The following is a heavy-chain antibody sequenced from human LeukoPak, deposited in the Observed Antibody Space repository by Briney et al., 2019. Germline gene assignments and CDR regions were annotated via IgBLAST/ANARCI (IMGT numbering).Heavy chain of an antibody. CDR2: TFHSGST. CDR3: ARAKPNWNPPDV. D-gene: IGHD1-1*01. V-gene: IGHV4-59*08. Sequence: PSETLSLTCTVSGDSISSNFWSWIRQPPGKGLEWIGYTFHSGSTSYNPSLKSRVTILQDTSKSQFSLHLNSVTAADTAVYYCARAKPNWNPPDVWGKGTTVTVSS. J-gene: IGHJ6*04. CDR1: GDSISSNF.